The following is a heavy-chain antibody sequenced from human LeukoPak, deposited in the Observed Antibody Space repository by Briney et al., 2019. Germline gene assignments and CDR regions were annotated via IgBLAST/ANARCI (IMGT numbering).Heavy chain of an antibody. CDR2: ISSSSSTI. Sequence: GGSLRLSCAASGFTFSSYSMNWVRQAPGKGLEWVSYISSSSSTIYYADSVKGRFTISRDNTKNTLYLQMNSLRAEDTAVYYCARPLLRYFDSAFDIWGQGTMVTVSS. CDR3: ARPLLRYFDSAFDI. V-gene: IGHV3-48*04. CDR1: GFTFSSYS. J-gene: IGHJ3*02. D-gene: IGHD3-9*01.